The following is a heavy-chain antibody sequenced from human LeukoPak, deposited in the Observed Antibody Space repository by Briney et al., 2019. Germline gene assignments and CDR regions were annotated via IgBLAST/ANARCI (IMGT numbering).Heavy chain of an antibody. CDR3: ARANFMIVVVSDAFDI. V-gene: IGHV3-30-3*01. D-gene: IGHD3-22*01. CDR2: ISYDGSNK. J-gene: IGHJ3*02. Sequence: QPGRSLRLSCAASGFTFSSYAMHWVRQAPGKGLEWVAVISYDGSNKYYADSVKGRFTISRDNSKNTLYLQMNSLRAEDTAVYYCARANFMIVVVSDAFDIWGQGTMVTVSS. CDR1: GFTFSSYA.